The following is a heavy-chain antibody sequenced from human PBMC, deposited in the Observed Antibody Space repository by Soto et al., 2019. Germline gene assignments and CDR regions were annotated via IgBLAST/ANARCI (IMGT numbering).Heavy chain of an antibody. V-gene: IGHV1-2*04. CDR3: ARGYSSSWEAEYYYYYGMDV. CDR1: GYTFTGYY. J-gene: IGHJ6*02. D-gene: IGHD6-13*01. CDR2: INPNSGGT. Sequence: GASVKVSCKASGYTFTGYYMHWVRQAPGQGLEWMGWINPNSGGTNYAQKFQGWVTMTRDTSISTAYMELSRLRSDDTAVYYCARGYSSSWEAEYYYYYGMDVWGQGTTVTVSS.